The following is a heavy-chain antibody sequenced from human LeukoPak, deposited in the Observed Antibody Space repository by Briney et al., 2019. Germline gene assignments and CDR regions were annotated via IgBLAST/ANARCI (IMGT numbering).Heavy chain of an antibody. J-gene: IGHJ3*02. CDR2: IGSSGSTV. V-gene: IGHV3-48*03. D-gene: IGHD4-23*01. Sequence: GGSLRLSCAASGFTFIAYEMNWVRQAPGKGLEWVSYIGSSGSTVYYADSVKGRFTISRDNAKNSLYMQMESLRDEDTAIYYCARDTLEYSNSPDALDIWGQGTMVTVSS. CDR1: GFTFIAYE. CDR3: ARDTLEYSNSPDALDI.